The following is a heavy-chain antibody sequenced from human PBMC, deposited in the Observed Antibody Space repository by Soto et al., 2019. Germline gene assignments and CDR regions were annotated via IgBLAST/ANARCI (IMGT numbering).Heavy chain of an antibody. CDR1: GFRFRDYT. CDR3: TRRVNGYFDY. J-gene: IGHJ4*02. V-gene: IGHV3-23*05. Sequence: EVQLLESGGGLVQPGGSLTLSCAASGFRFRDYTMSWVRQAPGKVLESISVILSDYNAYYTDSVRGRFTISRDSSKNPLYLEMNSLSAEDTAVYYCTRRVNGYFDYWGQGALVTVSS. D-gene: IGHD2-8*01. CDR2: ILSDYNA.